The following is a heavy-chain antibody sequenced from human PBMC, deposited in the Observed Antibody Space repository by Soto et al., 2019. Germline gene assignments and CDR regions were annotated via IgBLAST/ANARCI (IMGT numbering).Heavy chain of an antibody. J-gene: IGHJ4*02. CDR3: VNTRGVIDY. Sequence: DVQLLESGGGLVQPGKYLKLSCAASGFPFDSYTMSWVRQAPGKGLEWVSLIGGSGGVTNYADSVRGRFTTTRDNSKNTLYLQLRSLRPLDTAMYYCVNTRGVIDYWGQGDLVTVSS. CDR1: GFPFDSYT. CDR2: IGGSGGVT. D-gene: IGHD1-1*01. V-gene: IGHV3-23*01.